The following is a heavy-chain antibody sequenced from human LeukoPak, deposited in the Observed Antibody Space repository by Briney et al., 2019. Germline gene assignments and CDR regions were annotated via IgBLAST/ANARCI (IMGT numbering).Heavy chain of an antibody. CDR3: ASSGSYRFDY. J-gene: IGHJ4*02. Sequence: GGSLRLSCAASGFTFGSYSMNWVRQAPGKGLDWVSHITASGTAMFYADSVKGRFTISRDNAKNSLYLQMNSLRDEDTAVYYCASSGSYRFDYWGQGTLVTVSS. CDR2: ITASGTAM. D-gene: IGHD1-26*01. CDR1: GFTFGSYS. V-gene: IGHV3-48*02.